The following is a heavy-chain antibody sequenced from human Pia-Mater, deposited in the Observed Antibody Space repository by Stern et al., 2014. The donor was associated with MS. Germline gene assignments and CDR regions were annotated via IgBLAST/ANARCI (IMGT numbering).Heavy chain of an antibody. CDR2: ISTYNGDT. D-gene: IGHD6-13*01. CDR3: ARDLGPRWQQFHCFDY. J-gene: IGHJ4*02. V-gene: IGHV1-18*04. CDR1: GYTFTSYG. Sequence: VQLVESGAEVKRPGTSVTVSCQASGYTFTSYGLNWVRQAPGQGLEWMGWISTYNGDTNYAQSFQGRVTFSTDTSPSKAYMELRNLRTDDTALYYCARDLGPRWQQFHCFDYWGQGTLVSVSS.